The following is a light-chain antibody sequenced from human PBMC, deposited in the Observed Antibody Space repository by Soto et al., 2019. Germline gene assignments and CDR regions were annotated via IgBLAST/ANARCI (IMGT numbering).Light chain of an antibody. CDR3: SSYTSRSTLGV. Sequence: QSALTQPASVSGSPGQSITISCTGAYSDIGGYNYVSWYQQHPGKAAKLMIYDVTNRPSGVSYRFSGSKSGNTASLTISGLQAEDEADYYCSSYTSRSTLGVFGGGTKLTVL. CDR1: YSDIGGYNY. V-gene: IGLV2-14*03. J-gene: IGLJ2*01. CDR2: DVT.